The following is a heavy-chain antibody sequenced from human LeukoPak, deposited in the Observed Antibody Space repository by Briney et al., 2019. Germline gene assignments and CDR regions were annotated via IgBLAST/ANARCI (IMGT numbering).Heavy chain of an antibody. V-gene: IGHV3-30*18. J-gene: IGHJ4*02. CDR2: ISYDGSNK. CDR1: GFTFSSYG. Sequence: GRSLRLSCAASGFTFSSYGMHWVRQAPGKGLEWVAVISYDGSNKYYADSVKGRFTISRDNSKNTLYLQMNSLRAEDTAVYYCAKDYRYYGGSMSPFDYWGQGTLVTVSS. D-gene: IGHD4-23*01. CDR3: AKDYRYYGGSMSPFDY.